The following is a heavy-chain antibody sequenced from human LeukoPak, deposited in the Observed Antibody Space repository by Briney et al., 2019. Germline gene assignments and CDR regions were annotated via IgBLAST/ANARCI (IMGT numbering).Heavy chain of an antibody. CDR3: ATTCGYCSGGSCRNYYYYGMDV. J-gene: IGHJ6*02. Sequence: SVKVSCKASGGTFSSYAISWVRQAPGQGLEWMGRIIPILGIANYAQKFQGRVTITADKSTSTAYMELSSLRSEDTAVYYCATTCGYCSGGSCRNYYYYGMDVWGQGTTVTVSS. CDR2: IIPILGIA. CDR1: GGTFSSYA. V-gene: IGHV1-69*04. D-gene: IGHD2-15*01.